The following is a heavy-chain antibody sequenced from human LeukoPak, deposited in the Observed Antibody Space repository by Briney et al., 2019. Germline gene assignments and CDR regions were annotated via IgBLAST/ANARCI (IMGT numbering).Heavy chain of an antibody. CDR2: IHRNGDST. V-gene: IGHV3-20*03. CDR3: ARDHKGGDGADAFDV. J-gene: IGHJ3*01. D-gene: IGHD5-24*01. Sequence: GGSLRPSFEGSEFIFVNYALSGVGQVPGRGRDGVFVIHRNGDSTGYADSVKGRFTISRDNAKNALYLQMNSLRAEDTALYYCARDHKGGDGADAFDVWGHGTMVTVSS. CDR1: EFIFVNYA.